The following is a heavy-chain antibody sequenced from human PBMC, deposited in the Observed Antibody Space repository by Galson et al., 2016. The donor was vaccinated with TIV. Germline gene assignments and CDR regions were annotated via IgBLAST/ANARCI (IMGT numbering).Heavy chain of an antibody. D-gene: IGHD2-21*02. CDR3: ARDLGDTSTYCVGDCFLDALDL. Sequence: SVKVSCKGSGGPFRSYAISWVRQAPGRGLEWMGGIIGVFAAVTYAQKFQGRVTITADESTSTVYMEVSSLRSEDSAVYYCARDLGDTSTYCVGDCFLDALDLWGQGAMVTVSS. V-gene: IGHV1-69*13. CDR1: GGPFRSYA. CDR2: IIGVFAAV. J-gene: IGHJ3*01.